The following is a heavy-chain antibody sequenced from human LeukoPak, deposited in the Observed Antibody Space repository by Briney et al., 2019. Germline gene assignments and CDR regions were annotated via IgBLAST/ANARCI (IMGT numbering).Heavy chain of an antibody. CDR2: IYYSGST. CDR3: ARHGPYYYGSGSYNRFDY. J-gene: IGHJ4*02. CDR1: GGSISSGGYY. Sequence: SETLSLTCTVSGGSISSGGYYWGWIRQPPGKGLEWIGSIYYSGSTYYNPSLKSRVTISVDTSKNQFSLKLSSVTAADTAVYYCARHGPYYYGSGSYNRFDYWGQGTLVTVSS. D-gene: IGHD3-10*01. V-gene: IGHV4-39*01.